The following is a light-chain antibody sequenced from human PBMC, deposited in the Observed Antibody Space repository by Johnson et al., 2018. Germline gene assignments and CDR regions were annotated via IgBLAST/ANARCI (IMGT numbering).Light chain of an antibody. CDR2: ENN. Sequence: QSVLTQPPSVSAAPGQKVTISCSGSSSNIGNNYVSWYQQLPGTAPKLLIYENNKRPSGIPDRFSGSKSGTPATLGIPGLPTGDEADDYCGTWDSSLSAGNVFGTGTKVTVL. V-gene: IGLV1-51*02. J-gene: IGLJ1*01. CDR3: GTWDSSLSAGNV. CDR1: SSNIGNNY.